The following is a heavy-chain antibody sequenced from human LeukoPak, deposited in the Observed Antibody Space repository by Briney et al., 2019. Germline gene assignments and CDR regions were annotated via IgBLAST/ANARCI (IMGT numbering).Heavy chain of an antibody. V-gene: IGHV3-64*01. J-gene: IGHJ4*02. D-gene: IGHD2-2*01. CDR1: GFTFSRYA. CDR3: ARGRGCSSLSCYPDY. Sequence: GGSLRLSCAASGFTFSRYAMHWVRQAPGKGLESVSAISSNGGSTYYANSVKGRFTISRDNAKNSLYLQMNSLGAEDTALYYCARGRGCSSLSCYPDYWGQGTLVTVSS. CDR2: ISSNGGST.